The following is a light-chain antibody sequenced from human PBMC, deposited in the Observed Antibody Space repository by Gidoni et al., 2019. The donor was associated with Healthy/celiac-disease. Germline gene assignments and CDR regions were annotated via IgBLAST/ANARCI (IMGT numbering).Light chain of an antibody. Sequence: EIVFTQSPATLSLSPGERATLSCRASQSVSSYLAWYQQKPGQAPRLLIYDASNRATGIPARFSGSGSGTDFTLTISSLEPEDFEVYYCQQRSNWPSFGQGTKLEIK. J-gene: IGKJ2*01. CDR3: QQRSNWPS. V-gene: IGKV3-11*01. CDR1: QSVSSY. CDR2: DAS.